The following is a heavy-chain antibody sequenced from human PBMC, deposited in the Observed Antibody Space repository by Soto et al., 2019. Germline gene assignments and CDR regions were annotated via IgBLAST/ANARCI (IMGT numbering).Heavy chain of an antibody. V-gene: IGHV3-23*01. J-gene: IGHJ5*02. D-gene: IGHD3-3*01. CDR1: GFTFSSYA. Sequence: PGGSLRLSCAASGFTFSSYAMSWVRQAPGKGLEWVSAISGSGGSTYYADSVKGQFTISRDNSKNTLYLQMNSLRAEDTAVYYCAKLGYYDFWSGYSNKWFDPWGQGTLVTVSS. CDR3: AKLGYYDFWSGYSNKWFDP. CDR2: ISGSGGST.